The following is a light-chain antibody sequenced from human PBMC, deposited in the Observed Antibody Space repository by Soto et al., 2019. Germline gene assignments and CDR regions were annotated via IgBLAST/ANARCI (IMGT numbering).Light chain of an antibody. J-gene: IGKJ4*01. V-gene: IGKV3-20*01. Sequence: DIVLTQSPGTLSLSPGERATLSCRASQSVTSTYLAWYKHKPGQPPRLLIFGASSRATGVPDRFSGSGSGTDFTLTISRLEPEDFATYYCQQANSFPLTFGGGTKVEIK. CDR1: QSVTSTY. CDR3: QQANSFPLT. CDR2: GAS.